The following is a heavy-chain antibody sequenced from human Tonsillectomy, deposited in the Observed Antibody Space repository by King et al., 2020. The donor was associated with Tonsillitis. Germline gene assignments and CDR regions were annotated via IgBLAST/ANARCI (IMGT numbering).Heavy chain of an antibody. CDR3: AREYYDFWSGYYFDY. CDR1: GFTFSSYW. D-gene: IGHD3-3*01. J-gene: IGHJ4*02. V-gene: IGHV3-74*01. Sequence: VQLVESGGGLVQPGGSLRLSCAASGFTFSSYWMRWVRQAPGKGLVWVSRIKSDGSSTSYADPVKGRFTISRDNAKNTLYLQMNSLRAEDTAVYYCAREYYDFWSGYYFDYWGQGTLVTVSS. CDR2: IKSDGSST.